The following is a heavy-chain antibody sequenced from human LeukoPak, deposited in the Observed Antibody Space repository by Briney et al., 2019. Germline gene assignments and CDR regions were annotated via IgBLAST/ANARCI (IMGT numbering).Heavy chain of an antibody. CDR3: ARDGQYGSGSYCDY. V-gene: IGHV3-7*01. D-gene: IGHD3-10*01. CDR2: IKTDGSEK. Sequence: SGGSLRLSCEGSGFTFSNYWMGWVRQAPGKGLQWVANIKTDGSEKYYVDSVKGRFTISRDNAKNSLYLQMNSLRAEDTAVYYCARDGQYGSGSYCDYWGQGTLVTVSS. CDR1: GFTFSNYW. J-gene: IGHJ4*02.